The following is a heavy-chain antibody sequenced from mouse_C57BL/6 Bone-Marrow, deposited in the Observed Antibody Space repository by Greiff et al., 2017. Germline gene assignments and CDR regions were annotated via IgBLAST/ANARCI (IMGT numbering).Heavy chain of an antibody. J-gene: IGHJ3*01. Sequence: VQLQQSGAELVRPGASVKLSCPASGFNIKDDYMHWVKQRPEQGLECIGWIDPENGDTEYASKFQGKATITADTSSNTAYLQLSILTSEDTAVYYCTGSQAWFAYWGQGTLVTVSA. CDR2: IDPENGDT. D-gene: IGHD1-1*01. V-gene: IGHV14-4*01. CDR3: TGSQAWFAY. CDR1: GFNIKDDY.